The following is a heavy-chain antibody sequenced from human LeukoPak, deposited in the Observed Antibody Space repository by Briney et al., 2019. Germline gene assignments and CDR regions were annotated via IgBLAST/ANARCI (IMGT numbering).Heavy chain of an antibody. CDR3: ARVLIAVAGIYYYYGMDV. Sequence: ASVNVSCKASGYTFTSYGISWVRQAPGQGLEWMGWISAYNGNTNYAQKLQGRVTMTTDTSTSTAYMELRSLRSDDTAVYYCARVLIAVAGIYYYYGMDVWGQGTTVTVSS. CDR2: ISAYNGNT. CDR1: GYTFTSYG. J-gene: IGHJ6*02. D-gene: IGHD6-19*01. V-gene: IGHV1-18*01.